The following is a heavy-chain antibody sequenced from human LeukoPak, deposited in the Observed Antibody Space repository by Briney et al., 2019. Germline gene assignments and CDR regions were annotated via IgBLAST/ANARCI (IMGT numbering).Heavy chain of an antibody. CDR1: GGSISSSNW. CDR3: ARRPTQNYDFWSGYRNSFDY. D-gene: IGHD3-3*01. Sequence: SETLSLTCAVSGGSISSSNWWSWVRQPPGKGLEWIGEIYHSGSTNYNPSLKSRVTMSIDTSKNQFSLNLKSVTAADTAVYYCARRPTQNYDFWSGYRNSFDYWGQGTLVTVSS. J-gene: IGHJ4*02. V-gene: IGHV4-4*02. CDR2: IYHSGST.